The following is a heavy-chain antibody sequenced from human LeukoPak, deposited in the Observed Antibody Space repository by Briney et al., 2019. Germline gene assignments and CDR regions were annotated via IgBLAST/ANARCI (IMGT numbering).Heavy chain of an antibody. Sequence: GGSLRLSCAASGFTFSSYVMHWVRQAPGKGLEWVANIKQDGSEKYYVDSVKGRSTISRDNAKNSLYLQMNSLRAEDTAVYYCAKGSLDYDILTGYYYYYYYMDVWGKGTTVTISS. D-gene: IGHD3-9*01. CDR1: GFTFSSYV. CDR3: AKGSLDYDILTGYYYYYYYMDV. J-gene: IGHJ6*03. CDR2: IKQDGSEK. V-gene: IGHV3-7*03.